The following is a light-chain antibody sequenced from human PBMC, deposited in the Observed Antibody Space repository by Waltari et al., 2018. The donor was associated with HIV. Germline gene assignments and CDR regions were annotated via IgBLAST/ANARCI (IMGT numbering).Light chain of an antibody. J-gene: IGKJ1*01. CDR3: QQYNTYPRT. CDR1: QNINKY. Sequence: DIQMTQSPSTLSASVGDRVTLTCRASQNINKYLAWYQQKTGKAPNLLIYKASSLESGVPSRFSGSGSVTDFTLTISSLQPDDFATYYCQQYNTYPRTFGQGTKVEIK. CDR2: KAS. V-gene: IGKV1-5*03.